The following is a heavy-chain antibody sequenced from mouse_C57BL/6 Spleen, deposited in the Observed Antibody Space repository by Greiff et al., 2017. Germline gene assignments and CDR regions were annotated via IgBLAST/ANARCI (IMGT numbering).Heavy chain of an antibody. CDR2: INPSNGGT. J-gene: IGHJ4*01. V-gene: IGHV1-53*01. CDR3: ARGEDSKAYAMDY. D-gene: IGHD2-5*01. CDR1: GYTFTSYW. Sequence: VQLKQPGTELVKPGASVKLSCKASGYTFTSYWMHWVKQRPGQGLEWIGNINPSNGGTNYNEKFKSKATLTVDKSSSTAYMQLSSLTSEDSAVYYCARGEDSKAYAMDYWGQGTSVTVSS.